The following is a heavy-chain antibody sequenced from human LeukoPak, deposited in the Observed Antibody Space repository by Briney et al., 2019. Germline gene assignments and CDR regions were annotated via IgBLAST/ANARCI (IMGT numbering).Heavy chain of an antibody. CDR3: ARVITYYYDSSGYYYEEGWFDP. V-gene: IGHV4-59*01. CDR1: GGSISSYY. Sequence: PSETLSLTCTVSGGSISSYYWSWIRQPPGKGLEWIGYIYYSGSTNYNPSLKSRVTISVDTSKNQFSLKLSSVTAADTAVYYCARVITYYYDSSGYYYEEGWFDPWGQGTLVTVS. J-gene: IGHJ5*02. CDR2: IYYSGST. D-gene: IGHD3-22*01.